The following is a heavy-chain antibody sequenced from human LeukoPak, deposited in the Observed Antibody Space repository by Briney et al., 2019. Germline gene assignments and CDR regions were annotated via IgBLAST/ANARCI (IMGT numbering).Heavy chain of an antibody. J-gene: IGHJ5*02. Sequence: GRSLRLAWAAAGFTFSSYAMHWVRRAPGKGREWVAVISYDGSNKYYADSGKGRFTISRDNSKNTLYLQMNSLRAEDTAVYYCARGSYNMVRGMRFDPWGQGTLVTVSS. CDR3: ARGSYNMVRGMRFDP. V-gene: IGHV3-30-3*01. CDR2: ISYDGSNK. D-gene: IGHD3-10*01. CDR1: GFTFSSYA.